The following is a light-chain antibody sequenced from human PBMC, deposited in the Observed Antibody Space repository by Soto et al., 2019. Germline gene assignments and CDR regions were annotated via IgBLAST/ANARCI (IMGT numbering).Light chain of an antibody. CDR2: GAS. Sequence: EIVMTQSPATLSVSPGERVTLSCRASQSVSSNLAWYQQRPGQAPRLLIYGASTRATGISARFSGSGSGTEFTLTISSQQSEDFAVYYCQQYNNWPLTFGGGTKVEIK. V-gene: IGKV3-15*01. CDR1: QSVSSN. J-gene: IGKJ4*01. CDR3: QQYNNWPLT.